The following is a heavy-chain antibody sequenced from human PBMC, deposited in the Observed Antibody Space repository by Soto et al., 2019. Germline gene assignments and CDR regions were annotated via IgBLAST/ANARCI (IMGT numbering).Heavy chain of an antibody. Sequence: GGSLRLSCAASGFTFRSYTMSWVRQAPGKGLEWVSSIIGGNGDTFYAASVTGRFTISRDISKSTLYLQMNGLRVEDTAIYYCAKDKEPDGVWEIDFWGHGTLVTVSS. CDR2: IIGGNGDT. CDR3: AKDKEPDGVWEIDF. J-gene: IGHJ4*01. D-gene: IGHD4-17*01. V-gene: IGHV3-23*01. CDR1: GFTFRSYT.